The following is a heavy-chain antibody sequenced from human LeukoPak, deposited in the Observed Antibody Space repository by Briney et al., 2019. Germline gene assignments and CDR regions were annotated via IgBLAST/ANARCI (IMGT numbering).Heavy chain of an antibody. CDR1: GDSVSSNSAA. V-gene: IGHV6-1*01. CDR2: TYYRSKWYN. D-gene: IGHD6-13*01. J-gene: IGHJ5*02. CDR3: TRDLCXAAAGXTXXFDP. Sequence: SQTLSLTCAISGDSVSSNSAAWKWIRQSPSRGLEWLGRTYYRSKWYNDYAVSVKSRITINPDTSKNQFSLQLNSVTPEDTAVYXCTRDLCXAAAGXTXXFDPWGXXTXVXVSS.